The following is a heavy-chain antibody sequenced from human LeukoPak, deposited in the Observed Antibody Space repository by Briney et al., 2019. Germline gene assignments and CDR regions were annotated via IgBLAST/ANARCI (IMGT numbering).Heavy chain of an antibody. CDR1: GGSISSYD. Sequence: SETLSLTCTVSGGSISSYDWSWIRQPPGKEREGIGCIYYSGSTNYNPSLNSRVTISVDTSKNQFSLKLCSVTAAYAPVCYCARMYAIPNAAFDMWGQGRMLTVSS. V-gene: IGHV4-59*01. D-gene: IGHD2-8*01. CDR2: IYYSGST. J-gene: IGHJ3*02. CDR3: ARMYAIPNAAFDM.